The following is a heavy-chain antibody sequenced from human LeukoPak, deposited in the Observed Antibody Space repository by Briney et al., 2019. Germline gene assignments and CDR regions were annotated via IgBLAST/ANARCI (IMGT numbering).Heavy chain of an antibody. J-gene: IGHJ3*02. D-gene: IGHD3-10*01. CDR1: GFTFSSYG. CDR2: ISYDGSNK. CDR3: ARDPLWFGENHDAFDI. Sequence: QPGGSLRLSCAASGFTFSSYGMHWVRQAPGKGLEWVAVISYDGSNKYYADSVKGRFTISRDNSKNTLYLQMNSLRAEDTAVYYCARDPLWFGENHDAFDIWGQGTMVTVSS. V-gene: IGHV3-30*19.